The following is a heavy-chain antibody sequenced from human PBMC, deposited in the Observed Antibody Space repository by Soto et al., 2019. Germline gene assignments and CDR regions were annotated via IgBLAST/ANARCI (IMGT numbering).Heavy chain of an antibody. D-gene: IGHD2-15*01. CDR2: IYYSGST. Sequence: QVQLQESGPGLVKPSQTLSLTCTVSGGSISSGGYYWSWIRQHPGKGLEWIGYIYYSGSTYYNPSLKSRSTISVDTSKNQVPLKLSSVAAADTAVYFWARGYGGNPGDYWGQGTLVTVSS. J-gene: IGHJ4*02. V-gene: IGHV4-31*03. CDR3: ARGYGGNPGDY. CDR1: GGSISSGGYY.